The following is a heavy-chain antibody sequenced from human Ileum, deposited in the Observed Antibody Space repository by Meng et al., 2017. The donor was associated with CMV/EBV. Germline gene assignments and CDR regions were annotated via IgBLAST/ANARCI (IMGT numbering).Heavy chain of an antibody. Sequence: SCRASGYTFSSSGITWVRQAPGQGLEWIGWTTVHNGNRKYAQRFQDRVMMTTDTSTTTAYMEMTSLTSDDTAVYYCARAGNYNYALDFWGQGTLVTVSS. CDR1: GYTFSSSG. J-gene: IGHJ4*02. V-gene: IGHV1-18*01. D-gene: IGHD5-24*01. CDR2: TTVHNGNR. CDR3: ARAGNYNYALDF.